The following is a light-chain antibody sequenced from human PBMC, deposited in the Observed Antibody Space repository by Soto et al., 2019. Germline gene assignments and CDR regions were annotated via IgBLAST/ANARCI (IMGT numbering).Light chain of an antibody. J-gene: IGKJ1*01. CDR3: QQYGSSGT. Sequence: EIVSTQFPGTLSLSPGERATLSCRASQSVSNNYLAWYQPKPGKAPRLLIYGASNRATGIPDRLSGSGSGTDFTLTIRRLEPEDFAVYYCQQYGSSGTFGQGTKVDIK. CDR2: GAS. V-gene: IGKV3-20*01. CDR1: QSVSNNY.